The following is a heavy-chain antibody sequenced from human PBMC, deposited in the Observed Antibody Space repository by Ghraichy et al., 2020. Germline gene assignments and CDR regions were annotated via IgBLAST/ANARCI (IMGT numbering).Heavy chain of an antibody. CDR1: GFTFSSYS. D-gene: IGHD3-3*01. V-gene: IGHV3-21*01. J-gene: IGHJ5*02. Sequence: GGSLRLSCAASGFTFSSYSMNWVRQAPGKGLEWVSSISSSSSYIYYADSVKGRFTISRDNAKNSLYLQMNSLRAEDTAVYYCARDAEEIYDFWSGYPNENNWFDPWGQGTLVTVFS. CDR3: ARDAEEIYDFWSGYPNENNWFDP. CDR2: ISSSSSYI.